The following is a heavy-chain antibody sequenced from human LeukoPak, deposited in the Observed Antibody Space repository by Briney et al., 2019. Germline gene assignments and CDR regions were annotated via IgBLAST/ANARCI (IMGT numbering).Heavy chain of an antibody. Sequence: SETLSLTCTVSGGSISSGGYYWSWIRQHPGKGLEWIGYIYYSGSTNYNPSLKSRVTISVDTSKNQFSLKLSSVTAADTAVYYCAREEYSSGWNAFDYWGQGTLVTVSS. CDR2: IYYSGST. CDR3: AREEYSSGWNAFDY. CDR1: GGSISSGGYY. V-gene: IGHV4-61*08. J-gene: IGHJ4*02. D-gene: IGHD6-19*01.